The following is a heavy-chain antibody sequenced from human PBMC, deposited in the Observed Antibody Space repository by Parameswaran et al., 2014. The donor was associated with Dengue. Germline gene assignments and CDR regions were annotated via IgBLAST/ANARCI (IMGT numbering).Heavy chain of an antibody. CDR3: ARLPTDLYGMDV. J-gene: IGHJ6*02. CDR2: IYYSGST. Sequence: RWIRQPPGKGLEWIGYIYYSGSTNYNPSLKSRVTISVDTSKNQFSLKLSSVTAADTAVYYCARLPTDLYGMDVWGQGDHGHRSP. V-gene: IGHV4-59*08.